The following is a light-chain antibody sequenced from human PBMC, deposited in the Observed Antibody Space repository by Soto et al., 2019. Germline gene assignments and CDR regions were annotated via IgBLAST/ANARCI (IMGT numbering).Light chain of an antibody. J-gene: IGKJ4*01. V-gene: IGKV1-9*01. CDR2: AAS. CDR3: QLLNSYPLT. CDR1: QGISSY. Sequence: IQLTQSPSSLSASVGDRVTITCRASQGISSYLAWYQQKPGKAPKLLIYAASNLPTVVPSRFSCIGSGTDFTLTISSLQPEEFATYYCQLLNSYPLTFCGGTKMEIK.